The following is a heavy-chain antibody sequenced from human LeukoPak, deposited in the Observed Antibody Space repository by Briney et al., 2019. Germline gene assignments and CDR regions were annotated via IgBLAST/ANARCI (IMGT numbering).Heavy chain of an antibody. J-gene: IGHJ4*02. CDR3: ARGAITTVTDS. V-gene: IGHV4-4*02. CDR1: GGSISSSNW. D-gene: IGHD4-17*01. CDR2: IYLRGNT. Sequence: PSETLSLTCAISGGSISSSNWWTWVRQPPGKGLEGVGEIYLRGNTNYNPSLESRATISVDKSKTQLSLRLESVTATDTAVYYCARGAITTVTDSWGPGTLVTVSS.